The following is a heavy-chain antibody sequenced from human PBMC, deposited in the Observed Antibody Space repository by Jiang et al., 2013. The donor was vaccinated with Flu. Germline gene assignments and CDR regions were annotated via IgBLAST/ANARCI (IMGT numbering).Heavy chain of an antibody. CDR3: ARAQKXSGFELPYFDY. V-gene: IGHV4-39*07. D-gene: IGHD5-12*01. J-gene: IGHJ4*02. CDR2: IYYSGST. Sequence: GSGLVKPSETLSLTCTVSGASLSSTNYYWGWIRQPPGKGLEWIGSIYYSGSTYYNPSLKSRVTISVHTSKNQISLKLSSVTAADTAVYYCARAQKXSGFELPYFDYWGQGALVPRLL. CDR1: GASLSSTNYY.